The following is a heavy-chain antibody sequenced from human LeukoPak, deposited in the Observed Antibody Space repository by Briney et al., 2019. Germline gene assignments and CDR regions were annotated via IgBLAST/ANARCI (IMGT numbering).Heavy chain of an antibody. V-gene: IGHV3-66*04. Sequence: GGPVSLPCAPSGFTLSRIYMSWVRQAPGRGLKGVSVIYSCGSTYYADSVKGRFTISRDNSKNPLYLQMNSLSAEDTAVYYCARRSSGWYRPEFDYWGQGTLVTVSS. CDR1: GFTLSRIY. D-gene: IGHD6-19*01. CDR3: ARRSSGWYRPEFDY. J-gene: IGHJ4*02. CDR2: IYSCGST.